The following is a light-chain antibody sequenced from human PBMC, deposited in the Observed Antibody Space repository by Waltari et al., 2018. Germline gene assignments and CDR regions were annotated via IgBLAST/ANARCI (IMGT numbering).Light chain of an antibody. CDR1: ALPKQF. V-gene: IGLV3-25*03. CDR3: QSADSSGRHMT. Sequence: SYELTQPPSVSVSPGQTARITCSGDALPKQFAFWYQVKPGQAPLLVIYKDREGPSGISERLSGSSSGTVVTLTISGVQAEDEADYYCQSADSSGRHMTFGGGTKLTVL. CDR2: KDR. J-gene: IGLJ2*01.